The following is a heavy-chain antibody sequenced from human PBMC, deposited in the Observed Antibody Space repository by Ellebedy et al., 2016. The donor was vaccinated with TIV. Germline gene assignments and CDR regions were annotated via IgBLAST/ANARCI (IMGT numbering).Heavy chain of an antibody. CDR3: ARDGAYGDYAPGQYGMDV. Sequence: GGSLRLSCAVSGFSFSSYWMSWVRQAPGKGLEWVANIRQDGSKNYVDSVKGRFTISRDNAQNSLYPQMNSLRVEDTAVYFCARDGAYGDYAPGQYGMDVWGQGTTVSVS. V-gene: IGHV3-7*03. D-gene: IGHD4-17*01. J-gene: IGHJ6*02. CDR2: IRQDGSK. CDR1: GFSFSSYW.